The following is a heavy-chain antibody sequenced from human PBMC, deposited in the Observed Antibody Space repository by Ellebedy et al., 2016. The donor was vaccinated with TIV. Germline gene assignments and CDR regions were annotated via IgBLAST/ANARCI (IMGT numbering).Heavy chain of an antibody. CDR3: ARLEVEPYKWKYVTY. D-gene: IGHD1-7*01. CDR2: ITGSTDTT. Sequence: GESLKISCAASGFTFSSYAMTWVRQAPGKGLEWVSGITGSTDTTYYADSVKGRFTISRDTSKNTLYLQMNNLRAEDTAVYYCARLEVEPYKWKYVTYWGQGTLVTVSS. V-gene: IGHV3-23*01. CDR1: GFTFSSYA. J-gene: IGHJ4*02.